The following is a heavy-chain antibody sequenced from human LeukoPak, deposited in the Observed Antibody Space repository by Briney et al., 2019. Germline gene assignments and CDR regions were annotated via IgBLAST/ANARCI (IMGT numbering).Heavy chain of an antibody. Sequence: PSETLSLTCTVSDGSISSHYWSWIRQPPGKGLEWSGYIYYSGSTNYNPSLKSRVTISVDTSKNQFSLKLSSVTAADTAVYYCARLGSHYYDSSPFDYWGQGTLVTVSS. CDR1: DGSISSHY. CDR2: IYYSGST. V-gene: IGHV4-59*11. D-gene: IGHD3-22*01. CDR3: ARLGSHYYDSSPFDY. J-gene: IGHJ4*02.